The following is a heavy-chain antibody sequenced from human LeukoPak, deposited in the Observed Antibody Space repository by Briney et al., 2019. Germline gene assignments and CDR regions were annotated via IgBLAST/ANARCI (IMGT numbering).Heavy chain of an antibody. CDR1: GFTFSSYS. D-gene: IGHD3-10*01. V-gene: IGHV3-21*01. CDR2: ISSSSSHI. J-gene: IGHJ4*02. CDR3: ARDGRAYYYGSGSYYFDY. Sequence: GGSLRLSCAASGFTFSSYSMNWVRQAPGKGLEWVSSISSSSSHIYYADSVKGRFTISRDNAKNSLYLQMNSLRAEDTAVYYCARDGRAYYYGSGSYYFDYWGQGTLVTVSS.